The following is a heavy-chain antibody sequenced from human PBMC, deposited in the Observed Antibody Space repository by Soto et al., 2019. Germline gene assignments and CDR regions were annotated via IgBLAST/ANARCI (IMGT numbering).Heavy chain of an antibody. D-gene: IGHD2-15*01. CDR2: ISGSGGST. Sequence: PGGSLRLSCAASGFTFCSYAMSWVRQTPGKGLEWVSAISGSGGSTYYADSVKGRFTISRDNSKNTLYLQMNSLRAEDTAVYYSAASENWVAALCDYWGQGTLVTVSS. CDR1: GFTFCSYA. V-gene: IGHV3-23*01. J-gene: IGHJ4*02. CDR3: AASENWVAALCDY.